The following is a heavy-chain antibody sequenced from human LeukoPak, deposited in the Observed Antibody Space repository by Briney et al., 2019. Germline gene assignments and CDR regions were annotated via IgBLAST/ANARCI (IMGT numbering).Heavy chain of an antibody. Sequence: ASVKVSCKASGYTFTGYYVHWVRQAPGQGLGWMGWINPNSGGTDYAENFQGRVTMTRDTSISTAYMELSRLRSDDTAVYYCARDFGRQVDRQGYWGQGTLVTVSS. D-gene: IGHD2-15*01. CDR3: ARDFGRQVDRQGY. CDR2: INPNSGGT. V-gene: IGHV1-2*02. CDR1: GYTFTGYY. J-gene: IGHJ4*02.